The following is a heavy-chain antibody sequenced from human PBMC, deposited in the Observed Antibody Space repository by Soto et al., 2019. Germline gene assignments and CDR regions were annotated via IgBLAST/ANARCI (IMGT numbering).Heavy chain of an antibody. CDR3: ARAGGLGAVAVDY. D-gene: IGHD6-19*01. J-gene: IGHJ4*02. CDR1: GGSISTGGYS. V-gene: IGHV4-30-2*01. CDR2: IYHSGST. Sequence: QLQLQESGSGLVKPSQTLSLTCAVSGGSISTGGYSWSWIRQPPGKGLEWIGYIYHSGSTYYNPSLKSRVTISVDRSKNQFSLKLSSVTAADTAVYYCARAGGLGAVAVDYWGQGTLVTVSS.